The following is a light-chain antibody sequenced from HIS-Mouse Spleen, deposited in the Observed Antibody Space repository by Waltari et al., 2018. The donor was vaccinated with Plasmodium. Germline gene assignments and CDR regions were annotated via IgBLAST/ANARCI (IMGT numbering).Light chain of an antibody. J-gene: IGLJ3*02. CDR3: SSYTSSSTRV. CDR1: SSAVGGYNY. Sequence: QSALTQPASVSGSPGQSITISCTGTSSAVGGYNYVSWYQQHPGKAPKLMIYDVSNRPSGVSNRFPGSKSGNTASLTISGLQAEDEADYYCSSYTSSSTRVFGGGTKLTVL. CDR2: DVS. V-gene: IGLV2-14*03.